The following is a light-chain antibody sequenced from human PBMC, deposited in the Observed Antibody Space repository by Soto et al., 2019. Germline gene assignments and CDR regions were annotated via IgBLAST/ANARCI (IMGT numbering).Light chain of an antibody. CDR1: QSVTAN. Sequence: EIVMTQSPSSLSVSPGERATLSCRASQSVTANLAWYQQKPGQAPRLLIYNGVTRAAGIPARFTGSGSGREYTLTINSLQSEDVAMYYCQQYNTWPPFPFGPGTKVELK. CDR3: QQYNTWPPFP. J-gene: IGKJ3*01. V-gene: IGKV3-15*01. CDR2: NGV.